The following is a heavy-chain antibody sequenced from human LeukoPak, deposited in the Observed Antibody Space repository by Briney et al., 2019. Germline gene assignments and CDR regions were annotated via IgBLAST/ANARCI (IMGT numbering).Heavy chain of an antibody. CDR3: ARLPGLWSTDDY. J-gene: IGHJ4*02. Sequence: ASVKVSCKASGYTFTGYYMHWVRQAPGQGLEWMGWINPNSGGTNYAQKFQGRVTMTRDTSISTAYMELSRLRSDDTAVYYCARLPGLWSTDDYWGQGTLVTVSS. V-gene: IGHV1-2*02. D-gene: IGHD5-18*01. CDR1: GYTFTGYY. CDR2: INPNSGGT.